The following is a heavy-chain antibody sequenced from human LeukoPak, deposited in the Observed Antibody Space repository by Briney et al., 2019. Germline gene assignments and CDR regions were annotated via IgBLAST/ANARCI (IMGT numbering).Heavy chain of an antibody. D-gene: IGHD1-7*01. V-gene: IGHV1-69*05. CDR3: ARDNYAGANWFDP. Sequence: SVKVSCKASGGTFSSSAISGVRQAPGQGLEWMGGIIPIFGTANYAQKFQGRVTITTDESTSTAYMELSSLRSEDTAVYYCARDNYAGANWFDPWGQGTLVTVSS. J-gene: IGHJ5*02. CDR1: GGTFSSSA. CDR2: IIPIFGTA.